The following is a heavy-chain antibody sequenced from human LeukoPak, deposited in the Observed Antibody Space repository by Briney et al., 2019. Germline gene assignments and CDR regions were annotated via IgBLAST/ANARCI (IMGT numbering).Heavy chain of an antibody. CDR1: GYTFTGYY. V-gene: IGHV1-2*02. D-gene: IGHD6-19*01. CDR3: ASKDRSGWYGEGIFDY. J-gene: IGHJ4*02. Sequence: ASVKVSCKASGYTFTGYYMHWVRQAPGQRLEWMGWINPNSGGTNYAQKFQGRVTMTRDTSISTAYMELSRLRSDDTAVYYCASKDRSGWYGEGIFDYWGQGTLVTVSS. CDR2: INPNSGGT.